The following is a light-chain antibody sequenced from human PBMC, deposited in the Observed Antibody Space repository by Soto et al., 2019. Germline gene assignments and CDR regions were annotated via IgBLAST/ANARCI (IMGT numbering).Light chain of an antibody. CDR2: AAS. Sequence: ENVLTQSPGTLSLSPGERVTLSCRASQSVSSSYLAWYQQKPGQAPGLLIYAASSRATGIPDRFSGSGSGTDFTLTISRLEPEDSAVYYCQQYGSSSWTFGQGTKVEIK. J-gene: IGKJ1*01. V-gene: IGKV3-20*01. CDR3: QQYGSSSWT. CDR1: QSVSSSY.